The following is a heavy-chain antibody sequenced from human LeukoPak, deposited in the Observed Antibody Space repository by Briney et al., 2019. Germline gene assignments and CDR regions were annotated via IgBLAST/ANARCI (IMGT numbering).Heavy chain of an antibody. CDR1: GGTFSSYA. V-gene: IGHV1-69*06. Sequence: SVKVSCKASGGTFSSYAISWVRQAPGQGLEWMGGIIPIFGTANYAQKFQGRVTITADKSTSTAYMELSSLRSEDTAVYYCARGTLGYCSGGSCHTGGYYYYGMDVWGKGTTVTVSS. D-gene: IGHD2-15*01. J-gene: IGHJ6*04. CDR3: ARGTLGYCSGGSCHTGGYYYYGMDV. CDR2: IIPIFGTA.